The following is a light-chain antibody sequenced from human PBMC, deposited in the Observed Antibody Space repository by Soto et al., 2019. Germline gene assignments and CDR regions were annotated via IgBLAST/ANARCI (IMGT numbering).Light chain of an antibody. Sequence: EIVLTQSPATLSLSPGERATLSCRASQSVSSNLAWYQVNPGQAPRLLIYGASARATGIPARFSGSGSGTEFTLTISSLQSEDFAVYYCQQYNDWPWTFGQGTKVDIK. CDR3: QQYNDWPWT. V-gene: IGKV3-15*01. CDR1: QSVSSN. CDR2: GAS. J-gene: IGKJ1*01.